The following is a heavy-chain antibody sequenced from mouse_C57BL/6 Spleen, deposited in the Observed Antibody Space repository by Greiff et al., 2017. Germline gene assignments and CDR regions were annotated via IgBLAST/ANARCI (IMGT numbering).Heavy chain of an antibody. Sequence: QVQLQQSGAELVKPGASVKLSCKASGSTFTSYWMHWVKQRPGQVLEWIGMFHHNSGSTTYNEKFKSKSTMTVDKSSSTAYMQLSSLTSEYSAVYYGARYYYDYDVDYFDVWGTGTSVTVSS. J-gene: IGHJ1*03. V-gene: IGHV1-64*01. CDR3: ARYYYDYDVDYFDV. CDR2: FHHNSGST. D-gene: IGHD2-4*01. CDR1: GSTFTSYW.